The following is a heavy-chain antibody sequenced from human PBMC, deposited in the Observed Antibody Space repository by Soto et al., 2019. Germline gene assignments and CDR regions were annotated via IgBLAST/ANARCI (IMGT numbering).Heavy chain of an antibody. J-gene: IGHJ3*02. Sequence: GESLKISCAASGFTFSSYAMHWVRQAPGKGLEWVAVISYDGSNKYYADSVKGRFTISRDNSKNTLYLQMNSLRAEDTAVYYCARDRNRYGATVFDIWGQGTMVTVSS. CDR2: ISYDGSNK. CDR1: GFTFSSYA. CDR3: ARDRNRYGATVFDI. D-gene: IGHD4-17*01. V-gene: IGHV3-30*04.